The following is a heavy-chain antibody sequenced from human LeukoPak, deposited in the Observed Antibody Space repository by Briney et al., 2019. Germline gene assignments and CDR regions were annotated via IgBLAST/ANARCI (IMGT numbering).Heavy chain of an antibody. V-gene: IGHV3-33*01. Sequence: GGSLRLSCAASGFTFRNYDMHWVRQAPGKGLEWVAVIWSEGSGEYYADSGKGRFTISRDNSKNTLYLQINNLRVEDTAVYFCARARPYSGAWYLISWGQGTLVTVSS. CDR2: IWSEGSGE. CDR3: ARARPYSGAWYLIS. D-gene: IGHD6-19*01. CDR1: GFTFRNYD. J-gene: IGHJ5*02.